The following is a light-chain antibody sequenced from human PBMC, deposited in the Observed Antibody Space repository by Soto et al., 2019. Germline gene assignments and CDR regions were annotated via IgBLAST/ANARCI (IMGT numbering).Light chain of an antibody. V-gene: IGKV3-11*01. Sequence: VLPQHPANPSLSPGERATLSFRASQSDSSYLAWYQQKPGQAPRLLIYDASNRATGIPTRFSGSGSGTDFTLTISSLEPEDFAIYYCQQRSHWRTFGQGTKVDIK. CDR1: QSDSSY. CDR2: DAS. CDR3: QQRSHWRT. J-gene: IGKJ1*01.